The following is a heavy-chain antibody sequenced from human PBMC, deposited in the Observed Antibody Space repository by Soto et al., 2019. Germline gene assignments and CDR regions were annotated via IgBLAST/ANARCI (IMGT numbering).Heavy chain of an antibody. D-gene: IGHD6-13*01. CDR3: TRVGQYSSSWYVVRNYYYYYGMDV. J-gene: IGHJ6*02. CDR2: IRSKAYGGTT. V-gene: IGHV3-49*03. Sequence: GGALRLSCTASGFTFGDYAMSWFRQAPGKGLEWVGFIRSKAYGGTTEYAASVKGRFTISRDDSKSIAYLQMNSLKTEDTAVYYCTRVGQYSSSWYVVRNYYYYYGMDVWGQGTTVTVSS. CDR1: GFTFGDYA.